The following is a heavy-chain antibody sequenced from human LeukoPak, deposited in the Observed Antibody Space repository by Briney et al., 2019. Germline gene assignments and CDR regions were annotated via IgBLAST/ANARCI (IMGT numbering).Heavy chain of an antibody. CDR1: GGSISSYY. CDR3: ARDLGYSGYENFDY. D-gene: IGHD5-12*01. V-gene: IGHV4-4*07. CDR2: IYTSWST. Sequence: KPSETLSLTCTVSGGSISSYYWSWIRQPAGKGLEWIGRIYTSWSTKYNPPLKSRVTMSVDMSKNQFSLKLSSVTAADTAVYYCARDLGYSGYENFDYWGQGTLVTVSS. J-gene: IGHJ4*02.